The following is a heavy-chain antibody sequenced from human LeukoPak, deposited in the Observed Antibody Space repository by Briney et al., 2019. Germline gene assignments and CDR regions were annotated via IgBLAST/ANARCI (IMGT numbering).Heavy chain of an antibody. J-gene: IGHJ5*02. CDR2: IYPGDSYT. CDR3: ARRFLHPPPGYCSSNSCYDWLDP. Sequence: GESLKISCTGSGYSFTSYWIGWVRQMPGKGLEWMGIIYPGDSYTRYSPSFQGQVTISADKSISTAYLQWSSMQASDTAMYYCARRFLHPPPGYCSSNSCYDWLDPWGQGTMVTVSS. D-gene: IGHD2-2*01. V-gene: IGHV5-51*01. CDR1: GYSFTSYW.